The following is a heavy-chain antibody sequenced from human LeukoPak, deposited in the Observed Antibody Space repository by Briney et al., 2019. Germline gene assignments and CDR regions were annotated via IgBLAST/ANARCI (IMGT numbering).Heavy chain of an antibody. Sequence: PGGSLRLSCAASGFTFSSYSMDWVRQAPGKGLEWVSSISSSSSYIYYADSVKGRFTISRDNAKNSLYLQMNSLRAEDTAVYYCARYRVVPAAGSFDYWGQGTLVTVSS. CDR1: GFTFSSYS. CDR2: ISSSSSYI. D-gene: IGHD2-2*01. J-gene: IGHJ4*02. V-gene: IGHV3-21*01. CDR3: ARYRVVPAAGSFDY.